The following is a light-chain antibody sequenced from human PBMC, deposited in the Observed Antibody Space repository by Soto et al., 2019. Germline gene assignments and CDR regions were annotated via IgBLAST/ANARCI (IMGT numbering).Light chain of an antibody. V-gene: IGLV2-14*03. CDR3: CSYVSSKTYL. J-gene: IGLJ1*01. CDR1: RLDVGGYNY. Sequence: QSVLTQPASVSGSPGQSITISCTGTRLDVGGYNYVSWYQQQPGKAPKLIIYEVTNRPSGVSDRFSGSKSDNTASLTISGLQTEDEDDYYCCSYVSSKTYLFGTGTKV. CDR2: EVT.